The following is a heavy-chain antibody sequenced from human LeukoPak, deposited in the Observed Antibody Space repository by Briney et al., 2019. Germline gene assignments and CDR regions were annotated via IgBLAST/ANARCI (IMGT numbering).Heavy chain of an antibody. J-gene: IGHJ4*02. V-gene: IGHV3-23*01. CDR3: AKDGPPPTYYDFWSGYLYFDY. CDR1: GFTFSSYA. D-gene: IGHD3-3*01. Sequence: PGGSLRLSCAASGFTFSSYAMSWVRQAPGKGLEWVSAISGSGGSTYYADSVKGRFTISRDNSKNTLYLQMNSLRAEDTAVYYCAKDGPPPTYYDFWSGYLYFDYWGQGTLVTVSS. CDR2: ISGSGGST.